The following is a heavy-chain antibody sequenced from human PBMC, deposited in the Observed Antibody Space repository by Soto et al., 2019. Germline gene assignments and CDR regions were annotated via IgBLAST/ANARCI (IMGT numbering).Heavy chain of an antibody. J-gene: IGHJ3*02. CDR3: ARVLLEEQWLVLDAFDI. CDR2: IYYSGST. CDR1: GGSISSGGYY. V-gene: IGHV4-31*03. D-gene: IGHD6-19*01. Sequence: QVQLQESGPGLVKPSQTLSLTCTVSGGSISSGGYYWSWIRQHPGKGLEWIGYIYYSGSTYYNPSLKSRVTISVDTSKNQFSLKLSSVTAADTAVYYCARVLLEEQWLVLDAFDIWGQGTMVTVSS.